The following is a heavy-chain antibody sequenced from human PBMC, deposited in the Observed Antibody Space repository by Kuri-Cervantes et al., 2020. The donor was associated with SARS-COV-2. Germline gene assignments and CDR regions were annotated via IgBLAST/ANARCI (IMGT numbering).Heavy chain of an antibody. V-gene: IGHV3-21*01. Sequence: GGSLRLSCAASGFTFSSYSMNWVRQASGKGLEWVSSISSSSYIYYADSVKGRFTISRDNAKNSLYLQMNSLRAEDTAVYYCARDGAFTIFGVVIIGDYWGQGTLVTVSS. CDR3: ARDGAFTIFGVVIIGDY. CDR2: ISSSSYI. J-gene: IGHJ4*02. CDR1: GFTFSSYS. D-gene: IGHD3-3*01.